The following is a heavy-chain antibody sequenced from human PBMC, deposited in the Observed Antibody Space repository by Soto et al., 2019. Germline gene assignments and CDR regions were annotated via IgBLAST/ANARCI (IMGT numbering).Heavy chain of an antibody. V-gene: IGHV4-30-4*01. CDR3: ARDKTQNYYYYGMDV. J-gene: IGHJ6*02. CDR2: IYYSGST. CDR1: GGSISSGDYY. Sequence: QVQLQESGPGLVKPSQTLSLTCTVSGGSISSGDYYWIWIRQPPGKGLEWIGYIYYSGSTYYNPSLKSRVTISVDTSKNQFSLKLSSVTAADTAVYYCARDKTQNYYYYGMDVWGQGTTVTVSS.